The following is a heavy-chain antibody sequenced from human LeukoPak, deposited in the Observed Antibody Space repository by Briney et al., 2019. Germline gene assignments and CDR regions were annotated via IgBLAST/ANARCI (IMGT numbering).Heavy chain of an antibody. D-gene: IGHD3-3*01. CDR3: ARENRGSPGITIFGVASNWFDP. V-gene: IGHV4-30-4*01. CDR1: GGSISSGDYY. J-gene: IGHJ5*02. CDR2: IYYSGST. Sequence: SQTLSLTCTVSGGSISSGDYYWSWIRQPPGKGLEWIGYIYYSGSTYYNPSLKSRVTISVDTSKSQFSLKLSSVTAADTAVYYCARENRGSPGITIFGVASNWFDPWGQGTLVTVSS.